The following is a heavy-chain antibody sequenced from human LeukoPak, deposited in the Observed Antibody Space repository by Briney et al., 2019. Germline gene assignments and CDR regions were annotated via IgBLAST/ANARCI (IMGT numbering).Heavy chain of an antibody. D-gene: IGHD3-3*01. V-gene: IGHV4-39*01. CDR2: IYYSGST. CDR3: ARQSLRFLEWLPSIPYYYYGMDV. Sequence: SETLSLTCTVSGGSISSSSYYWGWIRQPPGKGLEWIGSIYYSGSTYYNPSLKSRVTISVDTSKNQFSLKLSSVTAADTAVYYCARQSLRFLEWLPSIPYYYYGMDVWGQGTTATVSS. J-gene: IGHJ6*02. CDR1: GGSISSSSYY.